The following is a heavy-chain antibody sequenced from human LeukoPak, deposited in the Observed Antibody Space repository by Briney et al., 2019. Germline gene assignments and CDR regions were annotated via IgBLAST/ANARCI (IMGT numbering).Heavy chain of an antibody. D-gene: IGHD5-24*01. CDR1: GFTVSSNY. V-gene: IGHV3-53*01. Sequence: GGSLRLSCAASGFTVSSNYMSWVRQAPGKGLEWVSVIYGGGSTYYADSVKGRFTISRDNSKNTLYLQMNSLRAEDTAVYYCARVRWGRDGCIHFDYWGQGTLVTVSS. CDR2: IYGGGST. J-gene: IGHJ4*02. CDR3: ARVRWGRDGCIHFDY.